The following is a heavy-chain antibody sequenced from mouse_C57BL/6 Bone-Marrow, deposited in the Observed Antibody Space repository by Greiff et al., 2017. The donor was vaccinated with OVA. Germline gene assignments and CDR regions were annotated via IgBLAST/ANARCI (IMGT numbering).Heavy chain of an antibody. D-gene: IGHD1-1*02. V-gene: IGHV1-64*01. CDR1: GYTFTSYW. CDR2: IHPNSGST. Sequence: QVQLQQPGAELVKPGASVKLSCKASGYTFTSYWMHWVKQRPGQGLEWIGMIHPNSGSTNYNEKFKSKATLTVDTSSSTAYMQLSSLTSEDSAVYYCARCLYGPFAYWGQGTLVTVSA. CDR3: ARCLYGPFAY. J-gene: IGHJ3*01.